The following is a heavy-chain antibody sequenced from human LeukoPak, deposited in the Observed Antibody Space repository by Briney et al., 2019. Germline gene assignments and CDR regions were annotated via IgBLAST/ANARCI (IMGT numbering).Heavy chain of an antibody. CDR3: ASTNYYDSSGFSNWFDP. V-gene: IGHV3-48*04. Sequence: GGSLRLSCAASGFTFSSYSMNWVRQAPGKGLEWVSYISSSGSIYYADSVKGRFTISRDNAKNSLYLQMNSLRAEDTAIYYCASTNYYDSSGFSNWFDPWGQGTLVTVSS. CDR2: ISSSGSI. D-gene: IGHD3-22*01. CDR1: GFTFSSYS. J-gene: IGHJ5*02.